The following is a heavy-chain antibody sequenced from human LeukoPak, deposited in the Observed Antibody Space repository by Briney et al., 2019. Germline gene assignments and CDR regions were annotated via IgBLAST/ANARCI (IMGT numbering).Heavy chain of an antibody. J-gene: IGHJ4*02. CDR2: INPSGGST. CDR3: ARGDIVVVPAAYIVDY. Sequence: ASVKVSCKASGYTFTSYYMHWVRQAPGRGLEWMGIINPSGGSTSYAQKFQGRVTMTRDTSTSTVYMELSSLRSEDTAVYYCARGDIVVVPAAYIVDYWGQGTLVTVSS. CDR1: GYTFTSYY. D-gene: IGHD2-2*01. V-gene: IGHV1-46*01.